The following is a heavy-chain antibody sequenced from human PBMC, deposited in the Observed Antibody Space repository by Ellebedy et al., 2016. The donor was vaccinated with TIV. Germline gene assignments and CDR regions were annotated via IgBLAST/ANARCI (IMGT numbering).Heavy chain of an antibody. CDR2: IHFGGNT. D-gene: IGHD5-12*01. Sequence: SETLSLTCTVSGASISGANSYWSWIRQHPGKGLEWIGNIHFGGNTHYNPSLKSRVTISVDTSKNQFSLKLSSVTAADTAVYYCASGPIVATTPPGKLDYWGQGTLVTVSS. J-gene: IGHJ4*02. CDR3: ASGPIVATTPPGKLDY. CDR1: GASISGANSY. V-gene: IGHV4-39*07.